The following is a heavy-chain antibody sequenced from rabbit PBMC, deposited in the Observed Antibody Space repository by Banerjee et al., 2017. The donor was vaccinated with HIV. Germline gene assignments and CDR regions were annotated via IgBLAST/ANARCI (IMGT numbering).Heavy chain of an antibody. CDR2: IYGGSSGST. J-gene: IGHJ4*01. V-gene: IGHV1S40*01. CDR1: GFSFSSSYY. CDR3: ARRASYAGDGFNL. D-gene: IGHD4-2*01. Sequence: QSLEESGGDLVKPGASLTLTCTASGFSFSSSYYIFWVRQAPGKGLEWIACIYGGSSGSTYYASWAKGRFTISKTSSTTVTLQMTSLTASDTATYFCARRASYAGDGFNLWGQGTLVTVS.